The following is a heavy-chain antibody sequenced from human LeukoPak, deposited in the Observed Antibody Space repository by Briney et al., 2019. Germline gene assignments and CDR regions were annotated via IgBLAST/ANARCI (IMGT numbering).Heavy chain of an antibody. J-gene: IGHJ4*02. CDR1: GGTFSSYA. CDR2: IIPIFGTA. CDR3: ARGSLPIVVLPAALDD. V-gene: IGHV1-69*05. D-gene: IGHD2-2*01. Sequence: SVKVSCKASGGTFSSYAITWVRQAPGQGLEWVGRIIPIFGTANYAQKFQGRVTITTDGSTSTAYMELSSLRSEDTAVYYCARGSLPIVVLPAALDDWGQGTLVTVSS.